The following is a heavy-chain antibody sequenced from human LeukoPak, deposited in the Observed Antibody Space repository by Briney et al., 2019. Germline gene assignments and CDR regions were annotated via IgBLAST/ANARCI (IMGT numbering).Heavy chain of an antibody. CDR2: IYYSGST. J-gene: IGHJ3*02. V-gene: IGHV4-59*01. CDR1: GGSISSYY. D-gene: IGHD6-13*01. Sequence: SETLSLTCTVSGGSISSYYWSWTRQPPGKGLEWIWYIYYSGSTNYNPSLKSRVTISVDTSKNQFSLKLSSVAAADTAVYYCAGWYSVDAFDIWGQGTMVTVSS. CDR3: AGWYSVDAFDI.